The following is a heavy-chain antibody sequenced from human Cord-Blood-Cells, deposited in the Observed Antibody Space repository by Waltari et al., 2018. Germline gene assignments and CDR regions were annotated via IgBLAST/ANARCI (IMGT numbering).Heavy chain of an antibody. J-gene: IGHJ4*02. CDR3: TRHDVAGIDY. V-gene: IGHV3-73*02. Sequence: EVQLVESGGGLVQPGGSLKLSCAASGFTFSGSAMHWVRQASGKGLEWVGRIRSKANSYATAYAASVKGRFTISRDDSKNTAYLQMNSLKTKDTAVYYCTRHDVAGIDYWGQGTLVTVSS. CDR2: IRSKANSYAT. CDR1: GFTFSGSA. D-gene: IGHD3-10*01.